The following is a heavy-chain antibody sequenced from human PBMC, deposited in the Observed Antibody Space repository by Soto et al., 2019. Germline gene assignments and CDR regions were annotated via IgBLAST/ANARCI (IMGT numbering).Heavy chain of an antibody. D-gene: IGHD6-19*01. J-gene: IGHJ4*02. CDR3: ARRGSGGYYDC. Sequence: EVQLLESGGGLVQPGGSLRLSCAASGFTFSSYAMRWVRQAPVKGLEWVSAISGSGGSTYYADSVKGRFTISRDNSKNALDLQMNRRRAEDTAVYSCARRGSGGYYDCWGQGTLVTVSS. V-gene: IGHV3-23*01. CDR1: GFTFSSYA. CDR2: ISGSGGST.